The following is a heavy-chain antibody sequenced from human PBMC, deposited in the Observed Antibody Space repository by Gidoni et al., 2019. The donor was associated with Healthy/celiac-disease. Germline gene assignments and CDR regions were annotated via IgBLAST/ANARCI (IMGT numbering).Heavy chain of an antibody. CDR2: ISYDGSNK. CDR3: ARENGYDAFDI. D-gene: IGHD1-1*01. Sequence: QVQLVASGGGVVQPGRSLRLSCAASGFTFSSYAMHWVRQAPGKGLEWVAVISYDGSNKYYADSGKGRFTISRDNSKNTLYLQMNSLRAEDTAVYYCARENGYDAFDIWGQGTMVTVSS. CDR1: GFTFSSYA. J-gene: IGHJ3*02. V-gene: IGHV3-30*04.